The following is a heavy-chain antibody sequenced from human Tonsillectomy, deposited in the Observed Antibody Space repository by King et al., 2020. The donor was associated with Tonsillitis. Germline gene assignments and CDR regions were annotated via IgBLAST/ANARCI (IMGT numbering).Heavy chain of an antibody. CDR3: ERSGGDYYGSGSHYNFFDY. Sequence: VQLQESGPGLVKPSGTLSLTCAVSGGSISSSNWWNWVRQPPGKGLEWIGEIHHSGSTNYNPSLKSRVTISVDKSQNQFSLKLSSVTAADTAVYYCERSGGDYYGSGSHYNFFDYWGQGTLVTVSS. D-gene: IGHD3-10*01. J-gene: IGHJ4*02. CDR1: GGSISSSNW. CDR2: IHHSGST. V-gene: IGHV4-4*02.